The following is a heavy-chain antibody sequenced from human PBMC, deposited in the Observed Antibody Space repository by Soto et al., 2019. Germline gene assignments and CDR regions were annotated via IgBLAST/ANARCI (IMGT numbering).Heavy chain of an antibody. CDR3: ARDMVRGVNGMDV. J-gene: IGHJ6*02. V-gene: IGHV4-59*01. D-gene: IGHD3-10*01. CDR2: IYYSGST. Sequence: SETLSITCTVSGGSISSYYWSWIRQPPGKGLEWIGYIYYSGSTNYNPSLKSRVTISVDTSKNQFSLKLSSVTAADTAVYYCARDMVRGVNGMDVWGQGTTVTVS. CDR1: GGSISSYY.